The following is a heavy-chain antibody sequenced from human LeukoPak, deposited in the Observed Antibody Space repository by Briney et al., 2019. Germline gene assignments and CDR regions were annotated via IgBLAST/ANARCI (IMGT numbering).Heavy chain of an antibody. CDR1: GGSISSYY. CDR2: IYTSGST. CDR3: ARDGWFGELLDY. J-gene: IGHJ4*02. Sequence: SETLSLTCTVSGGSISSYYWSWIRQPAGKGLEWIGRIYTSGSTNYNPSLKSRVTMSIETSKNQFSLKLSSVTAADTAVYHCARDGWFGELLDYWGQGTLVIVSS. D-gene: IGHD3-10*01. V-gene: IGHV4-4*07.